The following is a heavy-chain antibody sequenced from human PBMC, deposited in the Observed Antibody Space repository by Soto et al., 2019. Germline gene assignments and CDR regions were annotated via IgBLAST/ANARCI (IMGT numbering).Heavy chain of an antibody. Sequence: GASVKVSCKASGYTFTSYGISWVRQAPGQGLEWMGWIRAYNGNTNYAQKLQGRVTMTTDTSTSTAYMELRSLRSEDTAVYYCARSIVVVTALDYWGQGTLVTVSS. CDR3: ARSIVVVTALDY. V-gene: IGHV1-18*01. D-gene: IGHD2-21*02. CDR1: GYTFTSYG. J-gene: IGHJ4*02. CDR2: IRAYNGNT.